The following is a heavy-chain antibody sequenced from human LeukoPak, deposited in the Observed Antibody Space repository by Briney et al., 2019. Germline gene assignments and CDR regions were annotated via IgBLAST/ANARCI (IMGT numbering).Heavy chain of an antibody. Sequence: SETLSPTCTVSGGSISSYYWSWIRRPPGKGLEWIGYIHYSGFSNYNPSLKSRVTISVDTSKNQFSLKLSFVTAADTAVYYCARDLHGGNSGLGYWGQGTLVTVSS. CDR2: IHYSGFS. D-gene: IGHD4-23*01. J-gene: IGHJ1*01. CDR1: GGSISSYY. V-gene: IGHV4-59*01. CDR3: ARDLHGGNSGLGY.